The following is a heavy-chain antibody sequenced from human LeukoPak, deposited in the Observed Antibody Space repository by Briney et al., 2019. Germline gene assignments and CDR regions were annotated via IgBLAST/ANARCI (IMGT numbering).Heavy chain of an antibody. V-gene: IGHV1-69*01. J-gene: IGHJ4*02. CDR3: ARDSVYDFWSGYY. CDR2: IIPIFGTA. D-gene: IGHD3-3*01. CDR1: GGTFSSYA. Sequence: SVKVSCKASGGTFSSYAISWVRQAPGQGLEWMGGIIPIFGTANYAQKSQGRVTITADESTSTAYMELSSLRSEDTAVYYCARDSVYDFWSGYYWGQGTLVTVSS.